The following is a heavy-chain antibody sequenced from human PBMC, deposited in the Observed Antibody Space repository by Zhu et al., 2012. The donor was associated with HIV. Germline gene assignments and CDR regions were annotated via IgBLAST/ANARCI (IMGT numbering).Heavy chain of an antibody. CDR2: IYYGGST. CDR1: GGTISSSSYF. CDR3: AKTRTSGWYSYAFHV. V-gene: IGHV4-39*01. D-gene: IGHD6-19*01. Sequence: QVQLQESGPGLVKPSETLSLRCTVSGGTISSSSYFWAWIRQTPGKGLEWIGSIYYGGSTHYNPSLKSRLSISVDTSKNQFSLKLSSVTAADTALYHCAKTRTSGWYSYAFHVWGQGTMVTVSS. J-gene: IGHJ3*01.